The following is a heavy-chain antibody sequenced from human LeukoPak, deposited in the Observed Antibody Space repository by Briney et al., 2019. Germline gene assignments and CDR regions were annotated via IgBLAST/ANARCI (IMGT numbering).Heavy chain of an antibody. J-gene: IGHJ6*02. CDR3: ARDSQDCSSTSCYHRGYYYYGMDV. V-gene: IGHV3-11*01. D-gene: IGHD2-2*01. CDR2: ISSSGSTI. CDR1: GFTFSDYY. Sequence: PGGSLRLSCAASGFTFSDYYMSWIRQAPGKGLEWVSYISSSGSTIYYADSVKGRFTISRDNAKNSLYLQMNSLRAEDTAVYYCARDSQDCSSTSCYHRGYYYYGMDVWGQGTTVTVSS.